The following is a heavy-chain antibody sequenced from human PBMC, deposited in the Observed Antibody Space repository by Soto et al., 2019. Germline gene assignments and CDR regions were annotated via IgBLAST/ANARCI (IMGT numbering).Heavy chain of an antibody. J-gene: IGHJ3*02. CDR3: ARDWSYYDSSGPHDAFDI. CDR1: GGTFSSYA. Sequence: SVKVSCKASGGTFSSYAISWVRQAPGQGLEWMGGIIPIFGTANYAQKFQGRVTITADESTSTAYMELSSLRSEDTAVYYCARDWSYYDSSGPHDAFDIWGQGTMVTVSS. V-gene: IGHV1-69*13. D-gene: IGHD3-22*01. CDR2: IIPIFGTA.